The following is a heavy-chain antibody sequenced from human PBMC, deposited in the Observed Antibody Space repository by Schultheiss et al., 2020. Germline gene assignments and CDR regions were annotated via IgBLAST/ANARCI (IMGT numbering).Heavy chain of an antibody. CDR3: ASGSYFLDN. CDR1: GFTFSSYW. Sequence: GESLKISCAASGFTFSSYWMHWVRQAPGKGLVWVSSISSSSSYIYYADSVKGRFTISRDNAKNSLYLQMNNLRVEDTAVYYCASGSYFLDNWGRGTLVTVSS. J-gene: IGHJ4*02. V-gene: IGHV3-21*01. D-gene: IGHD1-26*01. CDR2: ISSSSSYI.